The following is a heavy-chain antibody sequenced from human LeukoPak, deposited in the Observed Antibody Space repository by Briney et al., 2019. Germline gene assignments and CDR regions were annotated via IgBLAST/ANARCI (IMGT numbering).Heavy chain of an antibody. CDR3: AREDNSGPHIDH. Sequence: GALVKVSCKASGYTFTSYDFSWVRQAPGHGLEWMGWISAYTGNTKYAQRLQGRVTLTTDTSTSTAYMELRSLRSDDTAVYYCAREDNSGPHIDHWGQGTLVTVSS. V-gene: IGHV1-18*01. J-gene: IGHJ4*02. D-gene: IGHD3-22*01. CDR1: GYTFTSYD. CDR2: ISAYTGNT.